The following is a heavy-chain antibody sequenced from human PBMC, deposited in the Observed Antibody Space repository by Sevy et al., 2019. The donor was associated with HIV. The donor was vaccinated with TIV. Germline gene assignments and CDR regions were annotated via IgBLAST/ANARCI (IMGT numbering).Heavy chain of an antibody. CDR2: IKQDGSEK. Sequence: GGCLRLSCVASGFALSSYWMNWVRQAPGKGLEWVANIKQDGSEKYYLDSVKGRFTISRDNAKNSLYLQMNSLRAEDTAVYYCMTTVTTVDYWGQGTLVTVSS. CDR1: GFALSSYW. D-gene: IGHD4-17*01. CDR3: MTTVTTVDY. J-gene: IGHJ4*02. V-gene: IGHV3-7*01.